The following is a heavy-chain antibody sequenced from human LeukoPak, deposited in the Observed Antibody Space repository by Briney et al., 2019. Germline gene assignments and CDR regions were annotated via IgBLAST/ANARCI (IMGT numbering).Heavy chain of an antibody. CDR2: LNPNSGGI. D-gene: IGHD1-26*01. CDR3: ARDPSRYRSIDY. J-gene: IGHJ4*02. CDR1: GYTFTDHY. V-gene: IGHV1-2*07. Sequence: GASVKVSCKASGYTFTDHYMHWVRQAPGQGLEWMGWLNPNSGGINDYAHKFQGRVTMTRDTSISTAYMELSRLRSDDTAVYYCARDPSRYRSIDYWGQGTLVTVSS.